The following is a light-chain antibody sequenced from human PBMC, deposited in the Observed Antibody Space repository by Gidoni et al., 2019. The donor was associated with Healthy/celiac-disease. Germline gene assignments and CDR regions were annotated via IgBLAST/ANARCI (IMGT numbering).Light chain of an antibody. CDR1: QRVSSN. Sequence: DIVMTQSPATLSVSPGERATLSCRASQRVSSNLAWYQQKPGQAPRLLIYGASTRDTGIPARFSGSGSGTEFTLTISSLQSEDFAVYYCQQYNNWPPLTFGGXTKVEIK. CDR3: QQYNNWPPLT. J-gene: IGKJ4*01. CDR2: GAS. V-gene: IGKV3-15*01.